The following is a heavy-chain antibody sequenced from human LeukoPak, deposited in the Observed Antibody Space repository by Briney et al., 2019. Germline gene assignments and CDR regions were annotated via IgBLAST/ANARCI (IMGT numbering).Heavy chain of an antibody. CDR3: ARGNYYDSSGYYYYYMDV. CDR1: GGSISNKY. D-gene: IGHD3-22*01. J-gene: IGHJ6*03. Sequence: PSETLSLTCTVSGGSISNKYGSWIRQPPGKGLEWIGYIYYSWSTNYSPPLKSRGTMLVGTSKNQFSLKLSSVTAADTAVYYCARGNYYDSSGYYYYYMDVWGKGTTVTISS. V-gene: IGHV4-59*12. CDR2: IYYSWST.